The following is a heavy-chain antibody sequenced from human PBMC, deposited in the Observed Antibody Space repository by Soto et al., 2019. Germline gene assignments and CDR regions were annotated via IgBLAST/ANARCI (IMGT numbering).Heavy chain of an antibody. J-gene: IGHJ6*02. CDR2: IYYSGST. CDR1: GGSISSSSYY. CDR3: ESFSYYYGMDV. V-gene: IGHV4-39*01. Sequence: SETLSLTCTVSGGSISSSSYYWGWIRQPPGKGLEWIGSIYYSGSTYYNPSLKSRVTISVDTSKNQFSLKLSSVTAADTAVYYCESFSYYYGMDVWGQGTTVTVSS.